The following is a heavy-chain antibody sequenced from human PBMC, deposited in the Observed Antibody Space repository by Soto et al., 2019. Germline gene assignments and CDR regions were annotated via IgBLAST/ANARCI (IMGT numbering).Heavy chain of an antibody. J-gene: IGHJ4*02. CDR1: GFAFSSYG. V-gene: IGHV1-18*04. D-gene: IGHD2-2*01. CDR2: ISSFNGT. Sequence: QGQLVQSGAEVKKSGAAVKVSCKASGFAFSSYGINWVRQAPGQGLEWMGWISSFNGTKYTQKFQGRVTMTTDTATTTADLELRGLKSDDTAVYYCARDLRGFCTSANCYGDFDYWGQGTLITVSS. CDR3: ARDLRGFCTSANCYGDFDY.